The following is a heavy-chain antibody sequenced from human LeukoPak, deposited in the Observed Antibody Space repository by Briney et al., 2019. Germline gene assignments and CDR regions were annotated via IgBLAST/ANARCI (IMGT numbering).Heavy chain of an antibody. CDR2: IYYSGST. CDR3: ARSSHSLVAAAVMNWFDP. CDR1: GGSISSYY. Sequence: SETLSLTCTVSGGSISSYYWSWIRQPPGKGLEWIGSIYYSGSTYYNPSLKSRVTISVDTSKNQFSLKLSSVTAADTAVYYCARSSHSLVAAAVMNWFDPWGQGTLVTVSS. D-gene: IGHD6-13*01. V-gene: IGHV4-59*12. J-gene: IGHJ5*02.